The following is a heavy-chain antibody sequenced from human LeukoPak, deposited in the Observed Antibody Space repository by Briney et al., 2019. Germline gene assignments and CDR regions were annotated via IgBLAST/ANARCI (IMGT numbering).Heavy chain of an antibody. V-gene: IGHV1-18*01. CDR1: GYTFTSYG. Sequence: ASVKVSCKASGYTFTSYGISWVRRAPGQGLEWMGWISAYNGNTNYAQKLQGRVTMTTDTSTSTAYMELRSLRSDDTAVYYCARKGPRSGPYDWFDPWGQGTQVTVSS. D-gene: IGHD3-10*01. J-gene: IGHJ5*02. CDR3: ARKGPRSGPYDWFDP. CDR2: ISAYNGNT.